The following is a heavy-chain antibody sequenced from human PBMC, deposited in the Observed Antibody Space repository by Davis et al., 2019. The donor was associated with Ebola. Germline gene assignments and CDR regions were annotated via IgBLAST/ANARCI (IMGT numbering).Heavy chain of an antibody. V-gene: IGHV3-7*03. D-gene: IGHD1-26*01. CDR1: GFTFRNYW. CDR2: IKQDGSER. Sequence: PGGSLRLSCVASGFTFRNYWMSWVRQAPGKGLEWVANIKQDGSERYYVDSVKGRFTISRDNAKNSLYLQMNSLRAEDTALYYCARVREYGMDVWGQGTTVTVSS. CDR3: ARVREYGMDV. J-gene: IGHJ6*02.